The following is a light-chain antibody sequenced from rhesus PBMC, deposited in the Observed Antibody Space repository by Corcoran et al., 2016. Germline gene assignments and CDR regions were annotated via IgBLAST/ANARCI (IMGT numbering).Light chain of an antibody. CDR1: QGISNA. Sequence: DIQMSQSPSSLSASVGDKVTITCRASQGISNALAWYQQKPGKAPKLLIYAASSLESGIPSRFSGSRSGTYLTRTISSLQPEDFATYYCQQGYSTPWTFGQGTKVEIK. J-gene: IGKJ1*01. CDR2: AAS. CDR3: QQGYSTPWT. V-gene: IGKV1-33*02.